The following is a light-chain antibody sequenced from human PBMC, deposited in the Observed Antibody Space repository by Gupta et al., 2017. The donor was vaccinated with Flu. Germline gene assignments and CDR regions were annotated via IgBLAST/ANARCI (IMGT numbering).Light chain of an antibody. CDR3: QQYGSSPPMYT. V-gene: IGKV3-20*01. CDR1: QSVSSSY. CDR2: GAS. Sequence: PGERATLSCRASQSVSSSYLAWYQQKPGQAPRLLIYGASSRATGIPDRFSGSGSGTDFTLTISRLEPEDFAVYYCQQYGSSPPMYTFGQGTKLEIK. J-gene: IGKJ2*01.